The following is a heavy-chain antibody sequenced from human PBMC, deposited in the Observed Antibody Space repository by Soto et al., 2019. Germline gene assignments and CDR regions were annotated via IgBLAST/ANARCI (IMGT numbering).Heavy chain of an antibody. CDR1: GFTFSNAA. V-gene: IGHV3-23*01. CDR3: AKDAPGYSSDWGAY. CDR2: ISAIGIST. D-gene: IGHD6-19*01. Sequence: GGSLRLSCAASGFTFSNAAMSWVRQAPGKGLEWVSTISAIGISTYYADSVKGRFAISRDNSNNSLSLQMTSLGADDTTVYYCAKDAPGYSSDWGAYWGQGTLVTVSS. J-gene: IGHJ4*02.